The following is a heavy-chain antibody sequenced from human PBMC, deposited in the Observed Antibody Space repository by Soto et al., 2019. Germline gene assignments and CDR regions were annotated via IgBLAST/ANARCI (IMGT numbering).Heavy chain of an antibody. D-gene: IGHD2-15*01. V-gene: IGHV4-34*01. CDR2: INHSGST. Sequence: PSETLSLTCAVYGWSFSGYYWSWIRQPPGKGLEWIGEINHSGSTNYNPSLKSRVTISVDTSKNQFSLKLSSVTAADTAVYYCARVMVAANNWCFDPWGQGTLVTVSS. J-gene: IGHJ5*02. CDR1: GWSFSGYY. CDR3: ARVMVAANNWCFDP.